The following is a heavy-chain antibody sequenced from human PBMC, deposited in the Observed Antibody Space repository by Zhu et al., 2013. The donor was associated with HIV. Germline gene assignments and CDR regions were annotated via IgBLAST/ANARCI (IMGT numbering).Heavy chain of an antibody. CDR3: ARGVTMTDAFDI. CDR2: IIPLYDVS. D-gene: IGHD3-22*01. V-gene: IGHV1-69*12. Sequence: QVQLVQSGAEVEKPGSSVKVSCKASGGTFGNYAIGWVRQAPGQGLEWMGGIIPLYDVSNYAQKFQGRVTLTADESTSIAYMELSSLRSDDTAVYYCARGVTMTDAFDIWGQGTMVTVSS. J-gene: IGHJ3*02. CDR1: GGTFGNYA.